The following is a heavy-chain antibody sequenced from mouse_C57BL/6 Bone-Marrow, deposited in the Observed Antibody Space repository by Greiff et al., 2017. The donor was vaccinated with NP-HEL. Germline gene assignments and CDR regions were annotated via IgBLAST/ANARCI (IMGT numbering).Heavy chain of an antibody. Sequence: EVHLVESGGDLVKPGGSLKLSCAASGFTFSSYGMSWVRQTPDTRLEWVATLRSGGSYTYYPDSVKGRFTISRDNAKNTLYLQMSSLKSEDTAMYYCARHYYSNYFDYWGQGTTLTVSS. D-gene: IGHD2-5*01. CDR3: ARHYYSNYFDY. J-gene: IGHJ2*01. CDR2: LRSGGSYT. CDR1: GFTFSSYG. V-gene: IGHV5-6*01.